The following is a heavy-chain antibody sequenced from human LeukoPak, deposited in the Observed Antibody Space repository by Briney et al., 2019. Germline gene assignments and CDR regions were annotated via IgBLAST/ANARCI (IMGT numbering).Heavy chain of an antibody. V-gene: IGHV1-2*02. Sequence: ASVKVSCKASGYTFTGSYMHWVRQAPGQGLEWMGWINPNSGGTKYAQKFQGRVTMTRDTSINTAFMELIRLTSDDTAVYYCARDDRLTSSSSGGAFDYWGQGTLVTVPS. CDR3: ARDDRLTSSSSGGAFDY. J-gene: IGHJ4*02. CDR1: GYTFTGSY. CDR2: INPNSGGT. D-gene: IGHD6-6*01.